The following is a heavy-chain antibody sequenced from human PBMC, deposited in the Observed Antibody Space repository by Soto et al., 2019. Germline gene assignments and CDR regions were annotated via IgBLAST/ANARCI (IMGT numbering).Heavy chain of an antibody. CDR1: GGSISSYY. Sequence: PEETLSLTCTVSGGSISSYYWSWIRQPPGKGLEWIGYIYYSGSTNYNPSLKSRVTISVDTSKNQFSLKLSSVTAADTAVYYCARDHSDSGGTHDAFDIWGQGTMVTVS. CDR3: ARDHSDSGGTHDAFDI. J-gene: IGHJ3*02. V-gene: IGHV4-59*01. D-gene: IGHD2-15*01. CDR2: IYYSGST.